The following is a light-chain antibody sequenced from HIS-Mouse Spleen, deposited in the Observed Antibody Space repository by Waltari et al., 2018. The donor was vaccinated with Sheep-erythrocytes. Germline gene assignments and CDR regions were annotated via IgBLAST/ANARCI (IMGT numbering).Light chain of an antibody. CDR3: CSYAGSSTPWV. Sequence: QSALTQPASVSGSPGQSITISCTGTSSDVGSYNLVSWYQQHPGKAPKLMIYEGSKRPPGVSNRFSGSKSGDTASLTISGLQDEDEADYYCCSYAGSSTPWVFGGGTKLTVL. CDR1: SSDVGSYNL. J-gene: IGLJ3*02. V-gene: IGLV2-23*01. CDR2: EGS.